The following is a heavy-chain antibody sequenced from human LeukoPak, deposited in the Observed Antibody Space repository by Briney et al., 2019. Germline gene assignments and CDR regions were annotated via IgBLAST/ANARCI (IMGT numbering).Heavy chain of an antibody. D-gene: IGHD6-13*01. CDR3: ARLVAAAGTDDAFDI. J-gene: IGHJ3*02. CDR1: GYTFTSYD. CDR2: MNPNSGNT. V-gene: IGHV1-8*01. Sequence: GASVKVSCKASGYTFTSYDITWVRQATGQGLEWMGWMNPNSGNTGYAQKFQGRVTMTRNTSISTAYMELSSLRSEDTAVYYCARLVAAAGTDDAFDIWGQGTMVTVSS.